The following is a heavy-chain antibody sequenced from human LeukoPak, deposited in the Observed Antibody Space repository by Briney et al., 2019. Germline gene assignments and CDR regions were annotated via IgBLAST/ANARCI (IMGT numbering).Heavy chain of an antibody. D-gene: IGHD3-10*01. CDR1: GYTFTSYY. CDR3: ATSRLWFGEFY. Sequence: ASVKVSCKASGYTFTSYYMHWVRQAPGQGLEWMGWISAYNGNTNYAQKLQGRVTMTTDTSTSTAYMELRSLRSDDTAVYYCATSRLWFGEFYWGQGTLVTVSS. J-gene: IGHJ4*02. V-gene: IGHV1-18*04. CDR2: ISAYNGNT.